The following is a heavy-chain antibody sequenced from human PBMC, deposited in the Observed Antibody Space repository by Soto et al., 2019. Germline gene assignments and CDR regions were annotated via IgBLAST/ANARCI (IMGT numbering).Heavy chain of an antibody. J-gene: IGHJ6*03. D-gene: IGHD3-9*01. V-gene: IGHV5-51*01. CDR3: ARSKGDYDILTGYFRYYYMDV. CDR2: IYPGDSDT. Sequence: PGESLKISCKGSGYSFTSYWIGWVRQMPGKGLEWMGIIYPGDSDTRYSPSFQGQVTISADKSISTAYLQWSSLKASDTAMYYCARSKGDYDILTGYFRYYYMDVWGKGTTVTVSS. CDR1: GYSFTSYW.